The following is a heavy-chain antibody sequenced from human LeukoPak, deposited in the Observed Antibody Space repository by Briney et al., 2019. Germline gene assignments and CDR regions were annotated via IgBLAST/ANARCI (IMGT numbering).Heavy chain of an antibody. Sequence: ASVPVSCKASGGTFSGYAISWVRPAPGQGLEWMGGIIPIFNTANYAQKFQGRVTIGTDGSTNTAYMELSSLRSEDTAVYFCARGTLGDILTGSYDCWGQGTLVTVSS. CDR1: GGTFSGYA. CDR2: IIPIFNTA. D-gene: IGHD3-9*01. V-gene: IGHV1-69*05. J-gene: IGHJ4*02. CDR3: ARGTLGDILTGSYDC.